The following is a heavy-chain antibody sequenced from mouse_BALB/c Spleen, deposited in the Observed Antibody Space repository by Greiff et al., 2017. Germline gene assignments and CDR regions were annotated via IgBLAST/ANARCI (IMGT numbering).Heavy chain of an antibody. CDR3: TNYYGSRGYFDV. CDR1: GYTFTSYW. J-gene: IGHJ1*01. Sequence: VQLQQPGAELVRPGASVKLSCKASGYTFTSYWINWVKQRPGQGLEWIGNIYPSDSYTNYNQKFKDKATLTVDKSSSTAYMQLSSPTSEDSAVYYCTNYYGSRGYFDVWGAGTTVTVSS. CDR2: IYPSDSYT. V-gene: IGHV1-69*02. D-gene: IGHD1-1*01.